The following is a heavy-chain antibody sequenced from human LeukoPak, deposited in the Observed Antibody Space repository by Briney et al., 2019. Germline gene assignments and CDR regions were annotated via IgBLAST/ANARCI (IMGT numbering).Heavy chain of an antibody. CDR3: ARIGTDYGGNSYFDY. J-gene: IGHJ4*02. Sequence: SETLSLTCTVSGGSISSYYWSWIRQPPGKGLEWIGYIYYSGSTNYNPSLKSRATISVDTSKNQFSLKLSSVTAADTAVYYCARIGTDYGGNSYFDYWGQGTLVTVSS. D-gene: IGHD4-23*01. V-gene: IGHV4-59*08. CDR1: GGSISSYY. CDR2: IYYSGST.